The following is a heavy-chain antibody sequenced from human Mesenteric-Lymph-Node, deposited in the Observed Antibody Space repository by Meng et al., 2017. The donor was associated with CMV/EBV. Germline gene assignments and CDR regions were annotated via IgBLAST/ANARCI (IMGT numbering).Heavy chain of an antibody. CDR1: GFTFSSYT. Sequence: GESLKISCAASGFTFSSYTMNWVRQAPGKGLEWVSSISSSSGYIYYADSVKGRFTISRDNAKNSLYLQMNSLRAEDTAVYYCARGATPYWGQGTLVTVSS. CDR3: ARGATPY. V-gene: IGHV3-21*01. D-gene: IGHD2-15*01. J-gene: IGHJ4*02. CDR2: ISSSSGYI.